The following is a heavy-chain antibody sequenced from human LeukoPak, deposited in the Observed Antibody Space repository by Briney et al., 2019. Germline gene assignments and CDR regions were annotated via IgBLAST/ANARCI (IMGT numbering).Heavy chain of an antibody. CDR1: GFTFDDYG. J-gene: IGHJ6*03. V-gene: IGHV3-20*04. Sequence: GGSLRLSCAASGFTFDDYGMSWVRPAPGKGLEWVSGINWNGGSTGYADSVKGRFTISRDNAKNSLYLQMNSLRAEDTAVYYCARVRSISSNYHYYMDVWGKGTTVTVSS. CDR3: ARVRSISSNYHYYMDV. CDR2: INWNGGST. D-gene: IGHD6-19*01.